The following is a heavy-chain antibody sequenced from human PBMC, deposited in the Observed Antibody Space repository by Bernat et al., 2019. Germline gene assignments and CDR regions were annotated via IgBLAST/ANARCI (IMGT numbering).Heavy chain of an antibody. Sequence: QLQLQESGPGLVKPSETLSLTCTVSGGSISSSSYYWGWIRQPPGKGLEWIGSIYYSGSTYYNPSLKSRVTISVDTSKNQFSLKLSSVTAADTAVYYCASGVYYYDSSGYYLDYWGQGTLVTVAP. D-gene: IGHD3-22*01. CDR3: ASGVYYYDSSGYYLDY. J-gene: IGHJ4*02. CDR1: GGSISSSSYY. CDR2: IYYSGST. V-gene: IGHV4-39*01.